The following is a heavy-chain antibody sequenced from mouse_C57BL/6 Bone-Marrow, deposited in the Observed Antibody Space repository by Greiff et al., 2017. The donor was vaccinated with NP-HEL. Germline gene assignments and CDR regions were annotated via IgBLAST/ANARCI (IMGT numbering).Heavy chain of an antibody. CDR1: GFNIKDDY. J-gene: IGHJ2*01. Sequence: VQLQQSGAELVRPGASVKLSCTASGFNIKDDYMHWVKQRPEQGLEWIGWIDPENGDTEYASKFQGKATITVDTSSNTAYMQLSSLTSEDTAGYYCTTFCSNCVYFDYWGEGTTLTVSS. CDR3: TTFCSNCVYFDY. D-gene: IGHD2-5*01. CDR2: IDPENGDT. V-gene: IGHV14-4*01.